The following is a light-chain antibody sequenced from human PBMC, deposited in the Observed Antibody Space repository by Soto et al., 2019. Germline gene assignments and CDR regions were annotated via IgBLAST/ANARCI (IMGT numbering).Light chain of an antibody. J-gene: IGKJ1*01. CDR2: QAS. Sequence: DIQMTQSPSTLSASVGDRVTITCRASQSISNWLAWHQQKPGKAPKVLIYQASTLQSGVPSRFSGSGSGTEFTLTISSLQPDDFATYYCQQYNTYPWTFGHGTKVEIK. CDR1: QSISNW. CDR3: QQYNTYPWT. V-gene: IGKV1-5*03.